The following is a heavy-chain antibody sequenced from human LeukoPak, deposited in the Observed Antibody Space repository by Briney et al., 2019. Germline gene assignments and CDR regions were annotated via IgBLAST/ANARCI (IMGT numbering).Heavy chain of an antibody. CDR3: ARGERDDYSKNFDY. J-gene: IGHJ4*02. Sequence: ASVKVSCKASGYTFTSYDINWVRQATGQGLEWMGWMNPNSGNTGYAQKFQGRVTITRNTSISTAYMELSSLRSEDTAVYYCARGERDDYSKNFDYWGLRTLVTVSS. D-gene: IGHD4-11*01. CDR2: MNPNSGNT. V-gene: IGHV1-8*03. CDR1: GYTFTSYD.